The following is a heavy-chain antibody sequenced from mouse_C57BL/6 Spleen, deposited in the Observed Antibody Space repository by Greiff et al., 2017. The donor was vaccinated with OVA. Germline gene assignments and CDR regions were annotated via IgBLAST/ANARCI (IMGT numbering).Heavy chain of an antibody. J-gene: IGHJ2*01. CDR3: ATHYDSRPAQYYFDY. Sequence: VQLQQSGPGLVAPSQSLSITCTVSGFSLTSYAISWVRQPPGKGLEWLGVIWTGGGTNYNSALKSRLSISKDNSKSQVFLKMNSLQTDDTARYYCATHYDSRPAQYYFDYWGQGTTLTVSS. D-gene: IGHD2-4*01. V-gene: IGHV2-9-1*01. CDR1: GFSLTSYA. CDR2: IWTGGGT.